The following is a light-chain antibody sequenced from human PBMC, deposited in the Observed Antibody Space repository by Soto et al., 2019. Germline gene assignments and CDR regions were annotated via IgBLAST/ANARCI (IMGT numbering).Light chain of an antibody. J-gene: IGKJ1*01. Sequence: EILLTQSPGTLSLSPGERSTLXXRASQSVSSSYLAWYQQKPGQAPRLXIYGASSRATGIPDRFSGSGSGTDFTLTISRLEPEDFAVYYCQQYGSSPWTFGQGTKVDIK. V-gene: IGKV3-20*01. CDR1: QSVSSSY. CDR3: QQYGSSPWT. CDR2: GAS.